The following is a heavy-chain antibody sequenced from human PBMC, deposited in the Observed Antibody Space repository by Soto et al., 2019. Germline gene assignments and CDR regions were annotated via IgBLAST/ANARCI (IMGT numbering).Heavy chain of an antibody. CDR3: AHYYDSSAFIGWFDP. D-gene: IGHD3-22*01. J-gene: IGHJ5*02. Sequence: QVQLVQSGAEVKKPGASVKVSCKASGYTFTSYGISWVRQAPGQGFEWMEWISAYNGNTNYAQKLQGRVTMTTDTSTSTAYMERRSLRSDDTAVYYCAHYYDSSAFIGWFDPWGQGTLVTVSS. CDR2: ISAYNGNT. V-gene: IGHV1-18*01. CDR1: GYTFTSYG.